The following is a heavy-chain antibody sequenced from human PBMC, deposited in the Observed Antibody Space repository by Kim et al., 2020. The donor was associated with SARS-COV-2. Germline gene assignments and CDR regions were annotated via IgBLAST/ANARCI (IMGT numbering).Heavy chain of an antibody. V-gene: IGHV3-7*01. Sequence: GGSLRLSCVESGITSSSYWLTWVRQAPGKGLEWVANIKRDGSERYYGASVKGRFTISRDNAKRSVFLQMNSLGSEDTAVYYCGISGIWGQGTLVPVSS. CDR3: GISGI. CDR2: IKRDGSER. J-gene: IGHJ4*02. CDR1: GITSSSYW.